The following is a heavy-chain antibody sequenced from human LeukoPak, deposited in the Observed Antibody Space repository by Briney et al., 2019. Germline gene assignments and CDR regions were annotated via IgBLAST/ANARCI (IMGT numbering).Heavy chain of an antibody. Sequence: PSETLSLTCAVYGGSFSGYYWSWIRQPPGKGLEWIGEINHSGSTNYNPSLKSRVTISVDTSKNQSSLKLSSVTAADTAVYYCARGKGSWLRLTVLRQPSYYFDYWGQGTLVTVSS. V-gene: IGHV4-34*01. CDR1: GGSFSGYY. D-gene: IGHD5-12*01. J-gene: IGHJ4*02. CDR3: ARGKGSWLRLTVLRQPSYYFDY. CDR2: INHSGST.